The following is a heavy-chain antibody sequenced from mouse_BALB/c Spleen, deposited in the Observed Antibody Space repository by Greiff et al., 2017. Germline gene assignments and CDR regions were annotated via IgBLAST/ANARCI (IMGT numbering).Heavy chain of an antibody. V-gene: IGHV1-80*01. CDR2: IYPGDGDT. CDR3: ARTDYGYPYFDY. CDR1: GYAFSSYW. D-gene: IGHD2-2*01. Sequence: VQVVESGAELVRPGSSVKISCKASGYAFSSYWMNWVKQRPGQGLESIGQIYPGDGDTNYNGKFKGKATLTADKSSSTAYMQLSSLTSEDSAVYFCARTDYGYPYFDYWGQGTTLTVSS. J-gene: IGHJ2*01.